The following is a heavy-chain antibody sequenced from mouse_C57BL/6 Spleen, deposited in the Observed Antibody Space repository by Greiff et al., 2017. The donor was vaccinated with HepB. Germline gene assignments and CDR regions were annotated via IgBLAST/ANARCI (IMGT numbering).Heavy chain of an antibody. Sequence: QVQLQQPGAELVMPGASVKLSCKASGYTFTSYWMHWVKQRPGQGLEWIGEIDPSDSYTNYNQKFKGKSTLTVDKSSSTAYMQLSSLTSEDSAVYYCARSEDYDGAWFAYWGQVTLVTVSA. CDR1: GYTFTSYW. J-gene: IGHJ3*01. V-gene: IGHV1-69*01. CDR2: IDPSDSYT. D-gene: IGHD2-4*01. CDR3: ARSEDYDGAWFAY.